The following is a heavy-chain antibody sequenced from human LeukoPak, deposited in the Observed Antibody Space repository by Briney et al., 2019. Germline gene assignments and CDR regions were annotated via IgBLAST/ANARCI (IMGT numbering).Heavy chain of an antibody. CDR3: VKGPYRWGSYGDC. Sequence: PGGSLRLSCSASGFIFSSYVMHWVRQAPGKGLEYASGISSDGGKTHYADSVKGRFTISRDNSKNTLYFQMSSLRTEDTAVYYCVKGPYRWGSYGDCWGQGTLVTVSS. CDR2: ISSDGGKT. D-gene: IGHD3-16*01. J-gene: IGHJ4*02. CDR1: GFIFSSYV. V-gene: IGHV3-64D*06.